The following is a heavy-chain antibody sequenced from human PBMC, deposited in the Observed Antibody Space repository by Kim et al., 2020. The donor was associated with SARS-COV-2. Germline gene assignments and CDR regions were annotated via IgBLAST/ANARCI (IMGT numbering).Heavy chain of an antibody. CDR2: IIPIFGTA. CDR3: ARGPDTAMVGHYYGMDV. Sequence: SVKVSCKASGGTFSSYAISWVRQAPGQGLEWMGGIIPIFGTANYAQKFQGRVTITADESTSTAYMELSSLRSEDTAVYYCARGPDTAMVGHYYGMDVWGQGTTVTVSS. V-gene: IGHV1-69*13. D-gene: IGHD5-18*01. CDR1: GGTFSSYA. J-gene: IGHJ6*02.